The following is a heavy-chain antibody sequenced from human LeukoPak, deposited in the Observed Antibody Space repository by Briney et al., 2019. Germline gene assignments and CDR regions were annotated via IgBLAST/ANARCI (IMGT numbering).Heavy chain of an antibody. CDR1: GFTFSSYS. D-gene: IGHD6-13*01. Sequence: PGGSLRLSCAASGFTFSSYSMNWVRQAPGKGLEWVSYISSSSSTIYYTDSVKGRFTISRDNAKNSLYLQMNSLRAEDTAVYYCARVAGYSSSWYINWYFDLWGRGTLVTVSS. CDR3: ARVAGYSSSWYINWYFDL. J-gene: IGHJ2*01. V-gene: IGHV3-48*04. CDR2: ISSSSSTI.